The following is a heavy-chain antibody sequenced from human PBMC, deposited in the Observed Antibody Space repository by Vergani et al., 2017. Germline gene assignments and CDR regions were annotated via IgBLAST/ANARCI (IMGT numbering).Heavy chain of an antibody. CDR1: GFTFSACP. CDR2: ISARDPST. D-gene: IGHD2-2*01. V-gene: IGHV3-23*01. J-gene: IGHJ4*02. Sequence: EVQLLQSGGGVIQPGGSVRLSCAASGFTFSACPMTWVRQAPGKGLEWVSAISARDPSTYYADSVKGRFTISRYNSKNMLYLQMYSLRPEDTAMFYCVKDRGASIGFDDWVQGTQVTVSS. CDR3: VKDRGASIGFDD.